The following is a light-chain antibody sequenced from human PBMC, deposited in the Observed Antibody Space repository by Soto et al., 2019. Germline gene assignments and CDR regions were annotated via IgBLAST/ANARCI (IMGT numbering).Light chain of an antibody. J-gene: IGLJ2*01. V-gene: IGLV1-40*01. Sequence: QSVLTQPPSVSWAPGQRVTISCTGSSSNFGSSYDVHWYRQLPGTAPKLLIYGNNNRPSGVPDRFSGSKSGTSASLAITGLQAEDEADYYCQSYDSGLYVVFGGGTKLTVL. CDR3: QSYDSGLYVV. CDR1: SSNFGSSYD. CDR2: GNN.